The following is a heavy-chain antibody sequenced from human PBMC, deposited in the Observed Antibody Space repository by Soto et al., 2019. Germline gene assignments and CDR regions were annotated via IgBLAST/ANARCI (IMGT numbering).Heavy chain of an antibody. V-gene: IGHV1-69*13. CDR3: AREIGDIVVVPAAMTRWFDP. Sequence: PSVKVSCKASGGTFSSYAISWVRQAPGQGLECMGGIIPIFGTANYTQKFQGRVTITADESTSTAYMELSSLRSEDTAVYYCAREIGDIVVVPAAMTRWFDPWGQGTLVTVSS. D-gene: IGHD2-2*01. CDR1: GGTFSSYA. J-gene: IGHJ5*02. CDR2: IIPIFGTA.